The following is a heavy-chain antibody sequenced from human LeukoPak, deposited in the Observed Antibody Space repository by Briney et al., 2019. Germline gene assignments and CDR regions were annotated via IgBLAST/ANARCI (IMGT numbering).Heavy chain of an antibody. D-gene: IGHD3-3*01. V-gene: IGHV1-69*05. J-gene: IGHJ4*02. CDR3: ARGRIRRLAWSSDI. CDR1: GGTFSSYA. CDR2: IIPIFGTA. Sequence: PGASVKVSCKASGGTFSSYAISWVRQAPGQGLEWMGGIIPIFGTANYAQKFQGRVIISTDESTSTAYMELSSLRSEDTAVYFCARGRIRRLAWSSDIWGQGTLVTVSS.